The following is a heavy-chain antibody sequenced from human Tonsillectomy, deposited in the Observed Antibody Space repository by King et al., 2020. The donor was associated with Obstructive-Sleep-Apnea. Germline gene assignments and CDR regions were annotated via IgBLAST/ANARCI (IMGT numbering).Heavy chain of an antibody. V-gene: IGHV3-30-3*01. J-gene: IGHJ4*02. CDR3: ARENYGDVYFDY. CDR1: GFTFSSYA. D-gene: IGHD4-17*01. Sequence: VQLVESGGGVVQSGRFLRLSCAASGFTFSSYAMHWVRQAPGKGLEWVAVISYDGSNKYYGDSVKGRFTISRDNSKNTLYLQMNSLRAEDTAVYYCARENYGDVYFDYWGQGTLVTVSS. CDR2: ISYDGSNK.